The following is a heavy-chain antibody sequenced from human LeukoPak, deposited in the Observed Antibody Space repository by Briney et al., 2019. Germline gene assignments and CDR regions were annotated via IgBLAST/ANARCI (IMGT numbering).Heavy chain of an antibody. CDR2: IYYSGST. J-gene: IGHJ3*02. D-gene: IGHD2-2*01. CDR1: GGSISSYY. V-gene: IGHV4-59*08. Sequence: PSETLSLTCIVSGGSISSYYWSWIRQPPGKGLEWIGYIYYSGSTNYNPSLKSRVTISVDTSKNQFSLKLSSVTAADTAVYYCARQLLSADDAFDIWGQGTMVTVSS. CDR3: ARQLLSADDAFDI.